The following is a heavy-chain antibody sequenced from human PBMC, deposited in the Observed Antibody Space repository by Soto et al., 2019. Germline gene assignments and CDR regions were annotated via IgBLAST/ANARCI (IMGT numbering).Heavy chain of an antibody. CDR2: IFYSGVT. CDR1: GGSISGYY. V-gene: IGHV4-59*01. J-gene: IGHJ4*02. Sequence: PSETLSLTCTVSGGSISGYYWTWIRQPPGKGLEWIGYIFYSGVTNYNPSLRSRVTLSVDTSKNQFSLKLRSVTAADTAVYYCARVGSSGWYPDYWGRGTLVTVSS. CDR3: ARVGSSGWYPDY. D-gene: IGHD6-19*01.